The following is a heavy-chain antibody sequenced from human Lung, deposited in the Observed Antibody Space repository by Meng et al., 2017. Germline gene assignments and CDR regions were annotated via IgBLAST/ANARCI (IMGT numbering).Heavy chain of an antibody. CDR2: INHSGST. D-gene: IGHD4-11*01. Sequence: WAAGRLKPPGTLSLACVVSGGSSSDSYWSWIRQPPVKGLEWIGEINHSGSTNYNPSLENRATISVDTYQNNLSLKLSSVTAADSAVYYCARGPTTMAHDFDYWGQGTLVTVSS. V-gene: IGHV4-34*01. J-gene: IGHJ4*02. CDR1: GGSSSDSY. CDR3: ARGPTTMAHDFDY.